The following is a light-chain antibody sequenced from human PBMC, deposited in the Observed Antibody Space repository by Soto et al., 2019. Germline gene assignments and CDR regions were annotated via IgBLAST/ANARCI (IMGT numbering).Light chain of an antibody. J-gene: IGKJ2*01. CDR3: QQRSNWPT. V-gene: IGKV3-11*01. Sequence: EIVLTQSPATLSLSPGERATLSCRASQSVSSYLAWYQQKPGQAPRLLIHDTSNRATGIPARFSGSGSGTDFTLTISSQEPEDFAVYYCQQRSNWPTFGQGTKLEIK. CDR2: DTS. CDR1: QSVSSY.